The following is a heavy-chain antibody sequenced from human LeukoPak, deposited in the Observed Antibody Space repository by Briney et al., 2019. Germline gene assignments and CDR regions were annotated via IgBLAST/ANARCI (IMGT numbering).Heavy chain of an antibody. D-gene: IGHD3-3*01. V-gene: IGHV3-7*01. CDR3: ARAGLTYYDFWSGYPYYMDV. CDR2: IKQDGSEK. CDR1: GFTFSSYW. J-gene: IGHJ6*03. Sequence: PGGSLRLACAASGFTFSSYWMSWVRQAPGKGLEWVANIKQDGSEKYYVDSVKGRFTISRDNAKNSRYLQMNSLRAEDTAVYYCARAGLTYYDFWSGYPYYMDVWGKGTTVTVSS.